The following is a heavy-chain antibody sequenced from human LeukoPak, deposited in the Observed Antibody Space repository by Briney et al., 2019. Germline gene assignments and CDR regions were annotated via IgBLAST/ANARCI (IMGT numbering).Heavy chain of an antibody. CDR3: ARVLVHYYDSSGYYRALETVGVWFDP. J-gene: IGHJ5*02. Sequence: TSETLSLTCAVSGGSISSSNWWSWVRQPPGKGLEWIGEIYHSGSTNYNPSLKSRVTISVDTSKNQFSLKLSSVTAADTAVYYCARVLVHYYDSSGYYRALETVGVWFDPWGQGTLVTVSS. CDR2: IYHSGST. V-gene: IGHV4-4*02. D-gene: IGHD3-22*01. CDR1: GGSISSSNW.